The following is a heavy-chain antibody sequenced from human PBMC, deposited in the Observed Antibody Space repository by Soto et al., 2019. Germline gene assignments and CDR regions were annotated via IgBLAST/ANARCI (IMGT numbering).Heavy chain of an antibody. D-gene: IGHD5-18*01. CDR3: ARDKTGYTDFDY. CDR1: GFTFSSYG. Sequence: GGSLRLSCAASGFTFSSYGMHWVRQAPGKGLEWVAVIWYDGSNKYYADSVKGRFTISRDNSKNTLYLQMNSLRAEDTAVYYCARDKTGYTDFDYWGQGTLVTVSS. CDR2: IWYDGSNK. J-gene: IGHJ4*02. V-gene: IGHV3-33*01.